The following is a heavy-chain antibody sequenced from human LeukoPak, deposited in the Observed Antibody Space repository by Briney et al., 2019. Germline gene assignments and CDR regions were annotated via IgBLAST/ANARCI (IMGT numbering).Heavy chain of an antibody. V-gene: IGHV3-74*01. J-gene: IGHJ6*03. CDR2: ISNDGSTT. Sequence: GSLRLSCAASGFTFSNYWTHWVRQVPGKGLVWVSRISNDGSTTVYADSVKGRFTISRDNAKNTLYLQMNSLRAEDTAVYYCTRDRNYYYMDVWGKGTTVTVSS. CDR1: GFTFSNYW. CDR3: TRDRNYYYMDV.